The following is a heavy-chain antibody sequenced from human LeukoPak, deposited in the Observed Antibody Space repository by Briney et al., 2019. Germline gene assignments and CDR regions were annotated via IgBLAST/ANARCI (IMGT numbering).Heavy chain of an antibody. CDR2: IKQDGSEK. Sequence: GGSLRLSCVTSGFTFSNYWMSWVRQAPGKGLEWVANIKQDGSEKYYVDSVKGRFTISRDNAKNSLYLQMNSLRAEDTAVYYCARDTFIAAAGSDYWGQGTLVTVSS. V-gene: IGHV3-7*01. D-gene: IGHD6-13*01. CDR3: ARDTFIAAAGSDY. J-gene: IGHJ4*02. CDR1: GFTFSNYW.